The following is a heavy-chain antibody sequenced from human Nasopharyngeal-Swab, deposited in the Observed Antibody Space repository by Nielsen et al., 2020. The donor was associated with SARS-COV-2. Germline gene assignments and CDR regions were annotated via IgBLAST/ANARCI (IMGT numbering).Heavy chain of an antibody. Sequence: GESLKISCAASGFTVSSNYMTWVRQAPGKGLEWVSVISGSGGSTYYTDSVKGRFTISRDNSKSTLYLQMNSLRAEDTAVYYCAKTNSGSYCNWGQGTLVTVSS. V-gene: IGHV3-23*01. J-gene: IGHJ4*02. CDR1: GFTVSSNY. CDR2: ISGSGGST. D-gene: IGHD3-10*01. CDR3: AKTNSGSYCN.